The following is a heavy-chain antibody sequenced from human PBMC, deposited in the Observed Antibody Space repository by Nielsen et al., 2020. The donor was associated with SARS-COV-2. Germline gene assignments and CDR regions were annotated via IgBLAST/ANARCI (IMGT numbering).Heavy chain of an antibody. J-gene: IGHJ4*02. CDR3: ARVPGGSYYWYFDY. D-gene: IGHD1-26*01. CDR2: ISYDGSNK. CDR1: GFTFSSYA. V-gene: IGHV3-30-3*01. Sequence: GESLKISCAASGFTFSSYAMHWVRQAPGKGLEWVAVISYDGSNKYYADSVKGRFTISRDNSKNTLCLQMNSLRAEDTAVYYCARVPGGSYYWYFDYWGQGTLVTVSS.